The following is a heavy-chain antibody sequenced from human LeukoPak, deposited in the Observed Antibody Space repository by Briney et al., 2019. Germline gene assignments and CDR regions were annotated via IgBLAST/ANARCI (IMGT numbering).Heavy chain of an antibody. CDR3: VKDIESYYYGMDV. J-gene: IGHJ6*02. CDR1: RFTFRDYA. Sequence: GRSLRLSCSASRFTFRDYAMRWVRQVPGKGLEWLSGISWNGGTIGYADSVKGRFTISRDNGKNSLYLQMNSLRAEDTALYYCVKDIESYYYGMDVWGQGTTVTVSS. V-gene: IGHV3-9*01. CDR2: ISWNGGTI.